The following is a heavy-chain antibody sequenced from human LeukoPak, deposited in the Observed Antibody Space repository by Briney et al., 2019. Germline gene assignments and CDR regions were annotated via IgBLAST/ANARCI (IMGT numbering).Heavy chain of an antibody. V-gene: IGHV4-59*02. CDR3: ASTSGYCSGGNCYSAFDY. Sequence: SETLSLTCSVSGGXVSTYYWNWIRQPPGKGLEWFGYIYYSGSTNYNPSLKSRLTISVDTSNNQFSLKLSSVTAADTAVYYCASTSGYCSGGNCYSAFDYWGQGTLVTVSS. J-gene: IGHJ4*02. D-gene: IGHD2-15*01. CDR2: IYYSGST. CDR1: GGXVSTYY.